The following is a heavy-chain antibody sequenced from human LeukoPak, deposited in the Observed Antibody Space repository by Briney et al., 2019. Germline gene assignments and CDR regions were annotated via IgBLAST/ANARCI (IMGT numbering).Heavy chain of an antibody. CDR1: GDSISGSTYY. V-gene: IGHV4-39*01. J-gene: IGHJ4*02. D-gene: IGHD6-19*01. Sequence: PSETPSLTCTVSGDSISGSTYYWGWIRQPPGKGLEYIGSIYYSGSTYYNPSLKSRVTISVDTSKNQFSLKLTSVTAADTAVYYCARITFQWLVDYWGQGTLVTVCS. CDR2: IYYSGST. CDR3: ARITFQWLVDY.